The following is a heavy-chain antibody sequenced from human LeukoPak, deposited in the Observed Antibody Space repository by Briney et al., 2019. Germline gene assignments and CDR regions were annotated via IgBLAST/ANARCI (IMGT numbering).Heavy chain of an antibody. CDR3: AREDSSGWYGVDY. CDR2: ISYDGSNK. D-gene: IGHD6-19*01. Sequence: GRSLRLSCAASGFTFSSYAMHWVRQAPGKGLEWVAVISYDGSNKYYADSVKGRFTISRDNSKNTLYLQMNSLRAEDTAVYYCAREDSSGWYGVDYWGQGTLVTVSS. J-gene: IGHJ4*02. CDR1: GFTFSSYA. V-gene: IGHV3-30*04.